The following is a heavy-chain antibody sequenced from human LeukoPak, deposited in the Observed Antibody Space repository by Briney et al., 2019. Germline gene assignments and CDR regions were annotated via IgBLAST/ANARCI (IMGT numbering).Heavy chain of an antibody. CDR2: MNPNSGNT. V-gene: IGHV1-8*01. J-gene: IGHJ5*02. Sequence: VASVKVSCKASGYTFTSYDINWVRQAPGQGLEWMGWMNPNSGNTGYAQKFQGRVTMTRNTSISTAYMELSSPRSEDTAVYYCARGIAAAGTTIWFDPWGQGTLVTVSS. CDR1: GYTFTSYD. D-gene: IGHD6-13*01. CDR3: ARGIAAAGTTIWFDP.